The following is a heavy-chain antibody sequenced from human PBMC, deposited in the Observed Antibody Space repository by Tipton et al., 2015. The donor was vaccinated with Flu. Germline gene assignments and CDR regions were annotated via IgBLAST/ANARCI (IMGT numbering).Heavy chain of an antibody. J-gene: IGHJ3*01. CDR3: ARDKGGGTYTFDV. CDR2: IYPAGGGI. V-gene: IGHV1-46*01. CDR1: GYTFTSYN. D-gene: IGHD1-1*01. Sequence: QLVQSGAEMKKPGASVKVSCKASGYTFTSYNMHWVRQAPGQGLEWMGIIYPAGGGISYAQKFQGRVIMTRDKSTGTVHMELSSLRSDDTAMYYCARDKGGGTYTFDVWGQGTMVTVSS.